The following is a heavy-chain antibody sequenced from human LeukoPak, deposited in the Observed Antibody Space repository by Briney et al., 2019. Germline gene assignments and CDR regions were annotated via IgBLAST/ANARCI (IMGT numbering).Heavy chain of an antibody. V-gene: IGHV1-2*02. D-gene: IGHD6-19*01. Sequence: ASVKVSCKASGYTFTGYYMHWVRQAPGQGLEWMGWINPNSGGTNYAQKFQGRVTMTRDTSISTAYMELSRLRSDDTAVYYCARVAFRSVAGNSDYWGQGTLVTVSS. CDR2: INPNSGGT. CDR1: GYTFTGYY. CDR3: ARVAFRSVAGNSDY. J-gene: IGHJ4*02.